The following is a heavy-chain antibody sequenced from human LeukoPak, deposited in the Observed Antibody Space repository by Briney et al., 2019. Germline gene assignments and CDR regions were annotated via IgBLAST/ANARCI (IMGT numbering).Heavy chain of an antibody. Sequence: KASETLSLTCTVSGGSISSYCWSWIRQPPGKGLEWIGYIYYSGSTNYNPSLKSRVTISVDTSKNQFSLKLSSVTAADTAVYYCARWGEYGSGSDYTQVPNWFDLWGQGTLVTVSS. D-gene: IGHD3-10*01. CDR1: GGSISSYC. V-gene: IGHV4-59*01. CDR2: IYYSGST. CDR3: ARWGEYGSGSDYTQVPNWFDL. J-gene: IGHJ5*02.